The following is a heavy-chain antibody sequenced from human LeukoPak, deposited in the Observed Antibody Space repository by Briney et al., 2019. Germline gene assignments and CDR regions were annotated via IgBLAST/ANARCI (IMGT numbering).Heavy chain of an antibody. J-gene: IGHJ4*02. Sequence: SETLSLTCTVSGYSISSGYYWGWIRQPPGKGLEWIGSIYHSGSTYYNPSLKSRVTISVDTSKNQFSLKLSSVTAADTAVYYCAREVKAKLDYWGQGTLVTVSS. CDR3: AREVKAKLDY. CDR2: IYHSGST. CDR1: GYSISSGYY. V-gene: IGHV4-38-2*02. D-gene: IGHD1-26*01.